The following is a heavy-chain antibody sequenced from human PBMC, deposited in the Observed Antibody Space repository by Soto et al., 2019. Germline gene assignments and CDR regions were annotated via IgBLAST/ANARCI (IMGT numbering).Heavy chain of an antibody. V-gene: IGHV4-4*02. J-gene: IGHJ4*02. CDR1: GGSISSSTW. CDR3: ARAMVTIYY. D-gene: IGHD5-18*01. Sequence: QVQLQESGPGLVKPSGTLSLTCAFSGGSISSSTWWSWVRQPPGNGLEWIGEIYQTGRTNYNPSLKSRVTISVDKSKNQFDLKLNSVTAADTAVYFCARAMVTIYYWGQGTLVTVSS. CDR2: IYQTGRT.